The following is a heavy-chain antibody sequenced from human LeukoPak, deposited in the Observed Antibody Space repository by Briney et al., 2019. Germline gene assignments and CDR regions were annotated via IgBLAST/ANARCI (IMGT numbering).Heavy chain of an antibody. CDR3: ARGRHDCSSTSCYYY. J-gene: IGHJ4*02. D-gene: IGHD2-2*01. Sequence: GASVKVSCKAAGYTFTSYDINWVRQATGQGLEGMGWMNPNSGNTGYAQKFQGRVTITRNTSTSTAYMELSSLRSEDTAVYYCARGRHDCSSTSCYYYWGQGTLVTVSS. CDR1: GYTFTSYD. CDR2: MNPNSGNT. V-gene: IGHV1-8*03.